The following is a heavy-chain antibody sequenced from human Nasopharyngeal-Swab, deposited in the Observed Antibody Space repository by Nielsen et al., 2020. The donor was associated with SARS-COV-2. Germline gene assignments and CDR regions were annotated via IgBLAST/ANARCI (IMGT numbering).Heavy chain of an antibody. Sequence: GESLKISCSASGFIFKNYAMNWVRQAPGRGLEWVSAISGADDSTKYADSVKGRFTISRDSSKNTLDLQMNSLRAEDTAMYYCAKDRDSGDDSGEYYHYYGMDVWGQGTSVTVS. CDR1: GFIFKNYA. J-gene: IGHJ6*02. V-gene: IGHV3-23*01. CDR3: AKDRDSGDDSGEYYHYYGMDV. D-gene: IGHD5-12*01. CDR2: ISGADDST.